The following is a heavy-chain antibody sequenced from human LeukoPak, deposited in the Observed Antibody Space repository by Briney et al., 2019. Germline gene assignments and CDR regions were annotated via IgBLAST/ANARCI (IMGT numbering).Heavy chain of an antibody. J-gene: IGHJ2*01. V-gene: IGHV3-23*01. D-gene: IGHD6-13*01. CDR3: AKDHSSNFHWYFDL. CDR1: GFTYSDYY. Sequence: GGSLRLSCAASGFTYSDYYMSWVRQAPAKGLGWVSVLSGSGGSTYYADSVKGRFTISRDNSKNTLSLQMNSLRAEDTAVYYCAKDHSSNFHWYFDLWGRGTLVTVSS. CDR2: LSGSGGST.